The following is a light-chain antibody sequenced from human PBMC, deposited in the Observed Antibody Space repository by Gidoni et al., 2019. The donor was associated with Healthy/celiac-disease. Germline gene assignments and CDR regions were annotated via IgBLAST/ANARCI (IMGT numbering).Light chain of an antibody. CDR3: LRRNSYPRT. J-gene: IGKJ1*01. V-gene: IGKV1-17*03. CDR1: HGISNY. Sequence: DIQITQSPSAISASVVDRVTITSRASHGISNYLAWFQQKPGKVPKRLIYAASSLQSRVPTRFGGGGSRAEFTLTISSLQPEDFATYCCLRRNSYPRTFGQGTKVEIK. CDR2: AAS.